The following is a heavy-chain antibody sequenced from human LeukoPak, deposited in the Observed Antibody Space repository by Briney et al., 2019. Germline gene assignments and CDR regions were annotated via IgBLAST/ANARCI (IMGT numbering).Heavy chain of an antibody. J-gene: IGHJ4*02. CDR2: INPNSGDT. CDR3: ARGGVITLDY. V-gene: IGHV1-2*02. Sequence: EASVKVSRKASEYTFTGYYMHWVRQAPGQGLEWMAWINPNSGDTHYAQRFQGRVTMTRDTSISTAYMELSSLRSDDTAVYYCARGGVITLDYWGQGTLVTVSS. D-gene: IGHD3-10*01. CDR1: EYTFTGYY.